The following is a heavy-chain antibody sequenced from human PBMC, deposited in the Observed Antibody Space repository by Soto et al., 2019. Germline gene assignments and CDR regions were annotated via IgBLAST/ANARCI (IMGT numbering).Heavy chain of an antibody. D-gene: IGHD1-26*01. CDR3: TTGRDDLLY. Sequence: EVQLVESGGGXXXXGGXXXLSCAVSGXXXXXXWMNXXRQAPGKGLEWVGRIKSKTDGGTTDYAAPVKGRFTISRDDSKNMLYLQMNSLKTEDTGMYFCTTGRDDLLYWGQGTLVTVSS. CDR2: IKSKTDGGTT. CDR1: GXXXXXXW. J-gene: IGHJ4*02. V-gene: IGHV3-15*07.